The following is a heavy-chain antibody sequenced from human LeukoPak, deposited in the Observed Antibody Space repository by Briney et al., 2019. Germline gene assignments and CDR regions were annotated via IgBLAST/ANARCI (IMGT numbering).Heavy chain of an antibody. CDR2: IYHSGST. CDR3: ARTAPGIAAAGWYFDP. CDR1: GGSISSGGYY. J-gene: IGHJ2*01. D-gene: IGHD6-13*01. Sequence: SETLSLTCTVSGGSISSGGYYWSWIRQPPGKGLEWVGYIYHSGSTYYNPSLKSRVTISVDRSKNQFSLKLSSVTAADTAVYYCARTAPGIAAAGWYFDPWGRGALVTVSS. V-gene: IGHV4-30-2*01.